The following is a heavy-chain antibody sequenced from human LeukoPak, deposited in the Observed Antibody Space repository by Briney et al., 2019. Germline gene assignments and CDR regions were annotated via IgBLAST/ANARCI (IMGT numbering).Heavy chain of an antibody. Sequence: ASVKVSCKVVAYDFTGYHIHWVRQAPGQGPEWMGRLNPNTGHAVYAFKFQGRVTITRDTSSSIAYMEVTRLTSDDTALYYCAKDRDGADRIILWGQGTLVTVSS. V-gene: IGHV1-2*06. CDR3: AKDRDGADRIIL. J-gene: IGHJ4*02. D-gene: IGHD5-24*01. CDR1: AYDFTGYH. CDR2: LNPNTGHA.